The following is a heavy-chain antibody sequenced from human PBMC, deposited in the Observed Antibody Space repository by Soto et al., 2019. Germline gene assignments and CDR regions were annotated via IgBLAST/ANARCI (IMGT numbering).Heavy chain of an antibody. CDR1: GGTFSSYA. J-gene: IGHJ5*02. Sequence: QVQLVQSGAEVKKPGSSVKVSCKASGGTFSSYAISWVRQAPGQGLEWMGGIIPIFGTANYAQKFQGRVTITADDSTGTAYMELSSLRSEDTAVDYCARASTRGGYIVVVTAPDGWFDPWGQGTLVTVSS. CDR2: IIPIFGTA. CDR3: ARASTRGGYIVVVTAPDGWFDP. V-gene: IGHV1-69*12. D-gene: IGHD2-21*02.